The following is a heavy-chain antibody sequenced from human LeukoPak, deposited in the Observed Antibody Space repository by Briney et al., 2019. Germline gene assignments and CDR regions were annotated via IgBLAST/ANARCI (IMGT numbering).Heavy chain of an antibody. CDR3: ARDRAGDSFDI. J-gene: IGHJ3*02. CDR1: GDSISSGNYY. CDR2: IYTSGNT. V-gene: IGHV4-61*02. Sequence: SQTLSLTCTVSGDSISSGNYYWTWIRQPAGKGLEWIGRIYTSGNTNYNPSFKSQVTISMDTSKNQFSLNLNSVTAADTAVYYCARDRAGDSFDIWGQGTMVTVSS. D-gene: IGHD7-27*01.